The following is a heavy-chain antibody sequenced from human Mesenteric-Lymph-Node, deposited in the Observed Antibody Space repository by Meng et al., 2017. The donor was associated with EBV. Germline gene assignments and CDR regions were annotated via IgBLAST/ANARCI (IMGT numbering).Heavy chain of an antibody. J-gene: IGHJ4*02. Sequence: VQLVQSGAEVKKPGASMKVSCKASGYTFTNYPLHWVRQAPGQRLEWMGWINTGNGNTKYSQKFQGRVTITRDTSASTAYMELNSLTSEDTGVYYCARAPPYYDFWSGDAYWGQGTLVTVSS. D-gene: IGHD3-3*01. V-gene: IGHV1-3*04. CDR3: ARAPPYYDFWSGDAY. CDR2: INTGNGNT. CDR1: GYTFTNYP.